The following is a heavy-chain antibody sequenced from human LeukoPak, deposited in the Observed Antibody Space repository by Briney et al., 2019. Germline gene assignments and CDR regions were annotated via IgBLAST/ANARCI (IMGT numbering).Heavy chain of an antibody. D-gene: IGHD5-18*01. Sequence: GGSLRLSCAASGFTFSSYEMNWVRQAPGKGLEWVSYISSSGSTIYYADSVKGRFTISRDNAKNSLYLQMNSLRAEDTAVYYCARGGQISDTAMVWIRSTRLDYWGQGTLVTVSS. CDR1: GFTFSSYE. CDR3: ARGGQISDTAMVWIRSTRLDY. J-gene: IGHJ4*02. CDR2: ISSSGSTI. V-gene: IGHV3-48*03.